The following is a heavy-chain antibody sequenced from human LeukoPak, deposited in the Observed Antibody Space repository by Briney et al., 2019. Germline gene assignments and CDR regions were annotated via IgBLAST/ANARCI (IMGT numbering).Heavy chain of an antibody. CDR1: GFTVSTKY. D-gene: IGHD1-26*01. J-gene: IGHJ4*02. CDR3: ARGGVGPFDY. CDR2: IYSDGST. V-gene: IGHV3-66*01. Sequence: PGGSLGLSCAASGFTVSTKYMSWVRQAPGKGLEWVSLIYSDGSTYYADSVKGRFTISRDNSKNTLHLQMNSLRAEDTAMYYCARGGVGPFDYWGQGTLVTISS.